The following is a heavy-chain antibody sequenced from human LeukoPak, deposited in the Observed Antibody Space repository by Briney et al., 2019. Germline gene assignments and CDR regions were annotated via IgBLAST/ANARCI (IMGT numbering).Heavy chain of an antibody. Sequence: GGSLRLSCAASGFTFTNFAMTWVRQAPGKGLEWVSTISSSGGSTYYADSVKGRFTISRDNSKNTLYLQMSSLRDEDTAVYYCARDSGYSYADDYWGQGTLVTVSS. CDR1: GFTFTNFA. D-gene: IGHD5-18*01. J-gene: IGHJ4*02. V-gene: IGHV3-23*01. CDR3: ARDSGYSYADDY. CDR2: ISSSGGST.